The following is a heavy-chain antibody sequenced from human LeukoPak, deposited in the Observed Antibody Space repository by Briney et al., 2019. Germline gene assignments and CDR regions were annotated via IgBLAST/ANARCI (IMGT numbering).Heavy chain of an antibody. CDR3: AKEWGYSGYDYYYYMDV. CDR1: GFTFSSYG. Sequence: GGSLRLSCAASGFTFSSYGMHWVRQAPGKGREWVAFIRYDGSNKYYADSVKGRFTISRDNSKNTLYLQMNSLRAEDTAVYYCAKEWGYSGYDYYYYMDVWGKGTTVTVSS. J-gene: IGHJ6*03. D-gene: IGHD5-12*01. CDR2: IRYDGSNK. V-gene: IGHV3-30*02.